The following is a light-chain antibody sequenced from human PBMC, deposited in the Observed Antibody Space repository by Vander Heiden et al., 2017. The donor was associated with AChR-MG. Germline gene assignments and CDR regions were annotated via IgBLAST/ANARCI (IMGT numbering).Light chain of an antibody. Sequence: QSVLTQPPSASGTPGQRVTISCSGSSSNIGSNTVNWYQQLTGTAPKLLISSNNQRPSGVPVRFSGSKSGTSPSLAISGLQSEDEADYYCAALDDSLNGPVVFGGGTKLTVL. CDR2: SNN. J-gene: IGLJ2*01. V-gene: IGLV1-44*01. CDR3: AALDDSLNGPVV. CDR1: SSNIGSNT.